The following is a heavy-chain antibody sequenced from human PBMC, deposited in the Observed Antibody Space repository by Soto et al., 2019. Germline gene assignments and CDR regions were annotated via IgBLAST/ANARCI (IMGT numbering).Heavy chain of an antibody. J-gene: IGHJ4*02. CDR2: IWYDGSNK. Sequence: QVQLVESGGGVVQPGRSLRLSCAASGFTFSTYGMHWVRQAPGKGLEWVAVIWYDGSNKYYADSVKGRFTISRDNSKNTLYLQMNSLRAEDTAVSYCARVGVGYNAPFDYWGQGTLVTVSS. CDR3: ARVGVGYNAPFDY. D-gene: IGHD3-10*01. CDR1: GFTFSTYG. V-gene: IGHV3-33*01.